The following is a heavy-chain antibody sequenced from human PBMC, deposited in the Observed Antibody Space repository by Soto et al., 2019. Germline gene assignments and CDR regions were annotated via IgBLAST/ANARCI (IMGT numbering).Heavy chain of an antibody. CDR3: ARVGCTSGVCYFGWFDP. V-gene: IGHV1-18*01. CDR1: GYTFTSYG. Sequence: ASVKVSCKASGYTFTSYGISWVRQAPGQGLEWMGWISAYNGNTNYAQKLQGRVTMTTDTSTSTAYMELRSLRSDDTAVYYCARVGCTSGVCYFGWFDPWGQGTLVTVSS. D-gene: IGHD2-8*01. J-gene: IGHJ5*02. CDR2: ISAYNGNT.